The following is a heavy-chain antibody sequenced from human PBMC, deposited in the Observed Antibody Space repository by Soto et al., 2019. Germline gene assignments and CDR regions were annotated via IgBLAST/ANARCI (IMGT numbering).Heavy chain of an antibody. CDR2: IYYSGST. D-gene: IGHD3-22*01. Sequence: SETLSPTCTVSGGSISSGGYYWSWIRQHPGKGLEWIGYIYYSGSTYYNPSLESRVTISVDTSKNQFSLKLSSVTAADTAVYYCARDVESYYYDSSGYSRDAFDIWGQGTMVTVSS. CDR3: ARDVESYYYDSSGYSRDAFDI. CDR1: GGSISSGGYY. J-gene: IGHJ3*02. V-gene: IGHV4-31*03.